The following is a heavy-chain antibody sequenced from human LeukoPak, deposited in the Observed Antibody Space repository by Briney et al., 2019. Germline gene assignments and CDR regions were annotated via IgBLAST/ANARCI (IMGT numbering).Heavy chain of an antibody. D-gene: IGHD1-26*01. CDR1: GFIFSNYE. CDR3: VRKTVGAKNWFDP. J-gene: IGHJ5*02. CDR2: ISSSGRTI. Sequence: PGGSLRLSCAASGFIFSNYEMNWIRQAPGKGPEWASYISSSGRTIYYADSVKGRFTVSRDNAKNSLYLQMDSLRAEDTALYYCVRKTVGAKNWFDPWGQGTLVTVSS. V-gene: IGHV3-48*03.